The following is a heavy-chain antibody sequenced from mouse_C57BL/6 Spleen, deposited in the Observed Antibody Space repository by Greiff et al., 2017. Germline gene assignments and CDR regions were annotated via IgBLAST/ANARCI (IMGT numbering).Heavy chain of an antibody. CDR1: GYTFTSYW. D-gene: IGHD2-3*01. CDR2: IDPNSGGT. CDR3: ARDGYDGYLDY. Sequence: QVQLQQPGAELVKPGASVKLSCKASGYTFTSYWMHWVKQRPGRGLEWIGRIDPNSGGTKYNEKFKSKATLPVDKPSSTAYMPLSSLTAEDSAVYYCARDGYDGYLDYWGQGTTLTVSS. J-gene: IGHJ2*01. V-gene: IGHV1-72*01.